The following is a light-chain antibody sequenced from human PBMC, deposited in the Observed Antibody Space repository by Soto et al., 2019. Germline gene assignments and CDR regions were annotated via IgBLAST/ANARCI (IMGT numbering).Light chain of an antibody. V-gene: IGKV3-15*01. CDR1: QSVSYN. J-gene: IGKJ4*01. CDR2: GAS. CDR3: QQYNNWPLLT. Sequence: EIVMTQSPATVSVSPGERATLSCRASQSVSYNLAWYQQKPGQAPRLLIYGASTRATGIPARFSGSGSGTEFTLTISSLQSEDFAVYYCQQYNNWPLLTFGGGTKVEIK.